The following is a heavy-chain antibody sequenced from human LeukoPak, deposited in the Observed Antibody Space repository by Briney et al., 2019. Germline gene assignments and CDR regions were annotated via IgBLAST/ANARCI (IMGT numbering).Heavy chain of an antibody. CDR1: GFTFSSYW. Sequence: PGGSLRLSCAASGFTFSSYWMSWVRQAPGKGLEWVANIKQDGSDKYYVDSVEGRFTISRDNAKNSLYLQMNSLRAEDTAVYYCAELGITMIGGVWGKGTTVTISS. V-gene: IGHV3-7*01. D-gene: IGHD3-10*02. CDR2: IKQDGSDK. J-gene: IGHJ6*04. CDR3: AELGITMIGGV.